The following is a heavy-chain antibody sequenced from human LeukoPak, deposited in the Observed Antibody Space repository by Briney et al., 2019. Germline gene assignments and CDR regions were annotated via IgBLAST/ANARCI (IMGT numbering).Heavy chain of an antibody. Sequence: GGSLRLSCAASGFTFSSYGMHWVRQAPGKGLVWVSRINSDGSSTSYADSVKGRFTISRDNAKNTLYLQMNSLRAEDTAVYYCARDYNGYSSGTFFDYWGQGTLVTVSS. CDR3: ARDYNGYSSGTFFDY. J-gene: IGHJ4*02. D-gene: IGHD6-19*01. CDR2: INSDGSST. V-gene: IGHV3-74*01. CDR1: GFTFSSYG.